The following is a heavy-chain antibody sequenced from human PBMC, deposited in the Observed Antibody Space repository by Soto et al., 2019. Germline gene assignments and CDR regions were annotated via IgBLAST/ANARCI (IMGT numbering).Heavy chain of an antibody. CDR3: ARRWVGEYNFDY. J-gene: IGHJ4*02. Sequence: GASVKVSCKASGYTFTSSAMHWVRQAPGQGLEWMGWINAGNGNTKYSQKFQGRVTITRDTSASTAYMEVSSLRSEDTAVYYCARRWVGEYNFDYWVQGTMVTVSS. V-gene: IGHV1-3*01. D-gene: IGHD3-10*01. CDR2: INAGNGNT. CDR1: GYTFTSSA.